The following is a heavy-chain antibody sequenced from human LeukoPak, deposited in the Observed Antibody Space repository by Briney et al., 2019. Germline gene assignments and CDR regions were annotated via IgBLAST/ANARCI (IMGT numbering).Heavy chain of an antibody. Sequence: GGSLRLSCAASGCTFSSYWMHWVRQAPGKGLVWVSRFNSDGSSTSYADSVKGRFTISRDNAKNTLYLQMNSLRAEDTAVYYCARVTLSGSYLFDYWGQGTLVTVSS. CDR3: ARVTLSGSYLFDY. CDR1: GCTFSSYW. CDR2: FNSDGSST. D-gene: IGHD1-26*01. J-gene: IGHJ4*02. V-gene: IGHV3-74*01.